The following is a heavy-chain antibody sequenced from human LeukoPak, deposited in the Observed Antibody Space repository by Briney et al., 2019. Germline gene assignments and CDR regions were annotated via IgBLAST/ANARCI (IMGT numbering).Heavy chain of an antibody. CDR3: ARDRRITIFGVVISWFDP. V-gene: IGHV4-38-2*02. Sequence: SETLSLTCTFSGYSISSGYYWGWIRQPPGKGLEWIGSIYHSGSTYYNPSLKSRVTISVDTSKNQFSLKLSSVTAADTAVYYCARDRRITIFGVVISWFDPWGQGTLVTVSS. CDR1: GYSISSGYY. CDR2: IYHSGST. J-gene: IGHJ5*02. D-gene: IGHD3-3*01.